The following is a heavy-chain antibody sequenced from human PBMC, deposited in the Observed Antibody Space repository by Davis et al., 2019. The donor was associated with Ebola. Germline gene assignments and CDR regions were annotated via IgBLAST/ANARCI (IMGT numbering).Heavy chain of an antibody. J-gene: IGHJ4*02. V-gene: IGHV4-61*01. D-gene: IGHD7-27*01. Sequence: MPSETLSLTCTVSGGSVSSGSYYWSWIRQPPGKGLEWIGYIYYSGSTNYNPSLKSRVTISVDTSKNQFSLRLSSVTAADTAVYYCARFWGSGIGHYFDYWGQGALVTVSS. CDR3: ARFWGSGIGHYFDY. CDR1: GGSVSSGSYY. CDR2: IYYSGST.